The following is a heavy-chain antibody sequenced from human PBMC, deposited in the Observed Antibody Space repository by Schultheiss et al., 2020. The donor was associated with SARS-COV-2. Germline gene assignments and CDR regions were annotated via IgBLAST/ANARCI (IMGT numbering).Heavy chain of an antibody. CDR3: ASVYRETRQEYYYYYYMDV. CDR2: IYYSGST. D-gene: IGHD2-8*01. CDR1: GGSISSGGYY. J-gene: IGHJ6*03. V-gene: IGHV4-61*08. Sequence: SQTLSLTCTVSGGSISSGGYYWSWIRQHPGKGLEWIGYIYYSGSTNYNPSLKSRVTISVDTSKNQFSLKLSSVTAADTAVYYCASVYRETRQEYYYYYYMDVWGKGTTVTVSS.